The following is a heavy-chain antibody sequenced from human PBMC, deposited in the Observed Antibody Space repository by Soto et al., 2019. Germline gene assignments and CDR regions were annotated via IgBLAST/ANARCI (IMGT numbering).Heavy chain of an antibody. CDR3: ARDRVTSDWYGRYGMDV. CDR1: GFTFSSYS. Sequence: GGSLRLSCAASGFTFSSYSMHWVRQAPGKGLEWVALISYDGSNKYYADSVKGRFTISRGNSKNTLYLQMNSLRAEDTAVYYCARDRVTSDWYGRYGMDVWGQGTTVTVSS. D-gene: IGHD6-19*01. CDR2: ISYDGSNK. J-gene: IGHJ6*02. V-gene: IGHV3-30-3*01.